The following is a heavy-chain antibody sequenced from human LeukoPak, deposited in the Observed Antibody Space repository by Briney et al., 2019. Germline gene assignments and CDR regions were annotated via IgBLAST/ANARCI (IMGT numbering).Heavy chain of an antibody. CDR3: AKWGCSGGSCYPFDY. J-gene: IGHJ4*02. D-gene: IGHD2-15*01. V-gene: IGHV3-23*01. Sequence: PGGSLRPSCAASGFTFSSYEMNWVRQAPGKGLEWVSAMSGSGGRTYYADSVKGRFTISRDNSKNTLYLQMNSLRAEDTAVYYCAKWGCSGGSCYPFDYWGQGTLVTVSS. CDR1: GFTFSSYE. CDR2: MSGSGGRT.